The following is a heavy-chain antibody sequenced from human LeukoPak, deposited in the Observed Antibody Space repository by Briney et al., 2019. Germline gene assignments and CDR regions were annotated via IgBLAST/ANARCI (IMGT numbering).Heavy chain of an antibody. Sequence: SETLSLTCAVYGGSFSGYYWSWIRQPPGKGLEWLGEINHSGSTNYNPSLKSRVTISIDTSKNQFSLKLSSVTAADTAVYYCARAPRQKSRGSWSHWGQGTLVTVSS. CDR1: GGSFSGYY. CDR3: ARAPRQKSRGSWSH. D-gene: IGHD6-13*01. J-gene: IGHJ4*02. CDR2: INHSGST. V-gene: IGHV4-34*01.